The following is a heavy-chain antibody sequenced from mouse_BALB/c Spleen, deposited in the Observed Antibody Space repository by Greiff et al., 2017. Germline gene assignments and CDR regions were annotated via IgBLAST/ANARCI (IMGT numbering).Heavy chain of an antibody. CDR1: GFTFSSYG. Sequence: EVQLVESGGDLVKPGGSLKLSCAASGFTFSSYGMSWVRQTPDKRLEWVATISSGGSYTYYPDSVKGRFTISRDNAKNTLYLQMSSLKSEDTAMYYCARKEITEFAYWGQGTLVTVSA. J-gene: IGHJ3*01. V-gene: IGHV5-6*01. D-gene: IGHD2-4*01. CDR3: ARKEITEFAY. CDR2: ISSGGSYT.